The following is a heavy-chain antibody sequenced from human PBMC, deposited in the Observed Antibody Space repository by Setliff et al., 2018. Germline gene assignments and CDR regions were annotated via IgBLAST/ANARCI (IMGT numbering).Heavy chain of an antibody. J-gene: IGHJ4*02. CDR3: ARGRYYGSGSHSL. V-gene: IGHV4-34*01. CDR2: VNDSGSA. D-gene: IGHD3-10*01. CDR1: GGSFSGYF. Sequence: KTSETLSLTCDVFGGSFSGYFWAWIRQSPGKGLEWIGDVNDSGSANYKPSLKSRLTISRDTSKNQLSLNLSSVTAADTAVYYCARGRYYGSGSHSLWGQGTLVTVS.